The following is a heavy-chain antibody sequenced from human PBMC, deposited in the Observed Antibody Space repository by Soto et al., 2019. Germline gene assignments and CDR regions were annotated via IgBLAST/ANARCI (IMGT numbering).Heavy chain of an antibody. Sequence: QVQLVESGGGGVQPGRSRRLSCAASGFTFSRYAMHWVRQAPGKGLVWVAVISYDGSNKYYADSVKGRFTISRDNSKNTLYLQMNSLRAEDTAVYYCARDRDYDHAFDIWGQGTMVTVSS. CDR2: ISYDGSNK. J-gene: IGHJ3*02. CDR3: ARDRDYDHAFDI. V-gene: IGHV3-30-3*01. D-gene: IGHD3-22*01. CDR1: GFTFSRYA.